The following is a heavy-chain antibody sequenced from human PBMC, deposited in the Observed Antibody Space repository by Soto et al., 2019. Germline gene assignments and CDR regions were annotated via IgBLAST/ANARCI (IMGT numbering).Heavy chain of an antibody. V-gene: IGHV1-69*06. Sequence: SVKVSCKASGGTFSSYAISWVRQAPGQGLEWMGGIIPIFGTANYAQKFQGRVTITADKSTSTAYMELSSLRSEDTAVYYCARGDGYTTYYYYGMDVWGQGTTVTV. J-gene: IGHJ6*02. D-gene: IGHD5-12*01. CDR1: GGTFSSYA. CDR2: IIPIFGTA. CDR3: ARGDGYTTYYYYGMDV.